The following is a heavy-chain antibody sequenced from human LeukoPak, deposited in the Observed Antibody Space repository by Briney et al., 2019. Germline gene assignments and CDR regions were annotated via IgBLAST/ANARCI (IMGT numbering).Heavy chain of an antibody. V-gene: IGHV3-23*01. CDR3: AKGGYYYDSSGYLTTFDY. Sequence: GGSLRLSCAASGFTFSSYAMSWVRQAPGKGLEWVSAISGSGGSTYYADSVKGRFTISRDNSKNTLYLQMNSLRAEDTAVYYCAKGGYYYDSSGYLTTFDYWGQGTLVTVSS. D-gene: IGHD3-22*01. CDR1: GFTFSSYA. J-gene: IGHJ4*02. CDR2: ISGSGGST.